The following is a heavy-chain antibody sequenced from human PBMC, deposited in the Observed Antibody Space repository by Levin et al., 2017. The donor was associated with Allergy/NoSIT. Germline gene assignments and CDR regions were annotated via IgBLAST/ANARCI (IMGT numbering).Heavy chain of an antibody. V-gene: IGHV4-34*01. CDR1: GGSFSGYY. CDR2: INHSGST. Sequence: SETLSLTCAVYGGSFSGYYWSWIRQPPGKGLEWIGEINHSGSTNYNPSLKSRVTISVDTSKNQFSLKLSSVTAADTAVYYCARFCLNIAARQGMDVWGQGTTVTVSS. CDR3: ARFCLNIAARQGMDV. D-gene: IGHD6-6*01. J-gene: IGHJ6*02.